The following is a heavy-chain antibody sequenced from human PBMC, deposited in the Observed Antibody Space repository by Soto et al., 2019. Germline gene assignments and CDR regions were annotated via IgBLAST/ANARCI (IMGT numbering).Heavy chain of an antibody. CDR3: ARRRYCSGGSCHQKSPFDY. Sequence: SETLSLTCAVYGGSFSGYYWSWIRQPPGKGLEWIGEINHSGSTNYNPSLKSRVTISVDTSKNQFSLKLSSVTAADTAVYYCARRRYCSGGSCHQKSPFDYWGQGTLVTVSS. CDR2: INHSGST. J-gene: IGHJ4*02. CDR1: GGSFSGYY. V-gene: IGHV4-34*01. D-gene: IGHD2-15*01.